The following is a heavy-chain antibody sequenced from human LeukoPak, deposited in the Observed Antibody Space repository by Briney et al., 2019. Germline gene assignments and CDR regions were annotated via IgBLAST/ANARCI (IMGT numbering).Heavy chain of an antibody. V-gene: IGHV3-30*18. D-gene: IGHD3-22*01. CDR1: GFTFSSYG. Sequence: PGGSLRLSCAASGFTFSSYGTHWVRQAPGKGLEWVAVISYDGSNKYYADSVKGRFTISRDNSKNTLYLQMNSLRAEDTAVYYCAKIPGYYDSSGYSQPFDYWGQGTLVTVSS. CDR3: AKIPGYYDSSGYSQPFDY. CDR2: ISYDGSNK. J-gene: IGHJ4*02.